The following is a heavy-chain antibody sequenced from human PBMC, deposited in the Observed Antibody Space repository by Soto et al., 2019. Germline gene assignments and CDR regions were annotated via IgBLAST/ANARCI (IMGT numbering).Heavy chain of an antibody. J-gene: IGHJ4*02. CDR1: GYTFTGYY. CDR3: ATIPYTHYFDY. V-gene: IGHV1-2*02. CDR2: INPNSRGT. D-gene: IGHD1-1*01. Sequence: QVQLVQSGAEVKKPGASVKVSCKASGYTFTGYYMHWVRQAPGQGLEWMGWINPNSRGTNDAQKFQSRVTITRDTTVSTAYMEVSRLRSDDTAVYYCATIPYTHYFDYWGQGTLVTVSS.